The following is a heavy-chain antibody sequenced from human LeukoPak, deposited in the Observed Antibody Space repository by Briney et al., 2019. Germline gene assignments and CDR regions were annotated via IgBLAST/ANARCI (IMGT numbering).Heavy chain of an antibody. Sequence: PSETLSLTCAVYGGSFSGYYWSWLRQPPGKGLEWIGEINHSGSTNYNPSLKSRVTISVDTSKNQFSLKLSSVTAADTAVYYCARDHYYDSSGYPLRHMDVWGKGTTVTISS. CDR2: INHSGST. CDR3: ARDHYYDSSGYPLRHMDV. J-gene: IGHJ6*03. D-gene: IGHD3-22*01. CDR1: GGSFSGYY. V-gene: IGHV4-34*01.